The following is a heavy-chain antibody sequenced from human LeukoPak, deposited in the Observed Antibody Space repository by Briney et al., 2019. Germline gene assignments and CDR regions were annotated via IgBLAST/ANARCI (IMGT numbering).Heavy chain of an antibody. J-gene: IGHJ4*02. V-gene: IGHV1-69*13. D-gene: IGHD2-21*01. Sequence: SVKVSCKASGGTFSSYAISWVRQAPGQGLEWMGGIIPIFGTANYAQKFQGRVTITADESTSAAYMELSSLRSEDTAVYYCARALGHQVAYCGGDCSYYFDYWGQGTLVTVSS. CDR1: GGTFSSYA. CDR2: IIPIFGTA. CDR3: ARALGHQVAYCGGDCSYYFDY.